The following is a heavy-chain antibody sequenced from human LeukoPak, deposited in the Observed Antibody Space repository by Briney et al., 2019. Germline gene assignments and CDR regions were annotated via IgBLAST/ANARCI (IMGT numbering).Heavy chain of an antibody. Sequence: PGGSLRLSCAASGFTFSSYAMSWVRQAPGKGLEWVSTISGSGGNTYYADSVKGRFTISRDNSKNSLSLQMNSLRAEDTAVYYCAKTFRNDFWSGYSPIDAFDIWGQGTMVSVSS. CDR1: GFTFSSYA. CDR2: ISGSGGNT. D-gene: IGHD3-3*01. V-gene: IGHV3-23*01. J-gene: IGHJ3*02. CDR3: AKTFRNDFWSGYSPIDAFDI.